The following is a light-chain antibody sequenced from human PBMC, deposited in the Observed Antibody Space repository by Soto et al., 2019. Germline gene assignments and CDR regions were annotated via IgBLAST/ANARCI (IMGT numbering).Light chain of an antibody. Sequence: QSVLTQPPSASGTPGQTVTVSCSGSSSNIRTSYVHWYKHLPGTAPKPLIYTNDQRPSGVPDRFSGSKSGTSASLAISGLQSEDEADSYCAVWDDSLNGHVFGAGTKLTVL. CDR1: SSNIRTSY. J-gene: IGLJ1*01. CDR3: AVWDDSLNGHV. V-gene: IGLV1-44*01. CDR2: TND.